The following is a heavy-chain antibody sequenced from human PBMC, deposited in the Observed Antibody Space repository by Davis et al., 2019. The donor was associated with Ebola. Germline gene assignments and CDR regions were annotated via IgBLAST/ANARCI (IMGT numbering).Heavy chain of an antibody. V-gene: IGHV3-23*01. Sequence: GESPKISCSASGFIFSTYVMSWVRQAPGKGLEWVSTYGTSADTYYADSVKGRFTISRDNSKNTLYLQMNGLRVEDTAIYYCAKDNRNIWSEVWGQGTMVTVSS. CDR2: GTSADT. CDR1: GFIFSTYV. J-gene: IGHJ3*01. CDR3: AKDNRNIWSEV. D-gene: IGHD2/OR15-2a*01.